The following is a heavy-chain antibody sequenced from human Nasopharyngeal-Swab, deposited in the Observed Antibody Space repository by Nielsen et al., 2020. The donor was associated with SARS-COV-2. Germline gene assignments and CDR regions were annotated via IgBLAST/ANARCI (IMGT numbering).Heavy chain of an antibody. Sequence: GSLRLSCAVYGGSFSSYYWSWIRQPPGKGLEWIGEVNHSGSTNYNPSLKGRVTVSVDTSKNQFSLKLSSVTAADTAVYYCARAVRGVIITSGYYYGMDVWGQGTTVTVSS. D-gene: IGHD3-10*01. CDR2: VNHSGST. CDR1: GGSFSSYY. V-gene: IGHV4-34*01. J-gene: IGHJ6*02. CDR3: ARAVRGVIITSGYYYGMDV.